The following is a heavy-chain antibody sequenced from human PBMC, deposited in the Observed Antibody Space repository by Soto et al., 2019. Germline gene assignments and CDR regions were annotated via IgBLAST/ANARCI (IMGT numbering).Heavy chain of an antibody. J-gene: IGHJ6*02. CDR1: GFTFSSYW. Sequence: EVQLVESGGGLVQPGGSLRLSCAASGFTFSSYWMHWVRQAPGKGLVWVSRINSDGSSTSYADSVKGRFTISRDNAKNTLYLQMNSLRAEDTAVYYCARDHWQWPEEWYYYGMDVWGQGTTVTVSS. CDR2: INSDGSST. D-gene: IGHD6-19*01. V-gene: IGHV3-74*01. CDR3: ARDHWQWPEEWYYYGMDV.